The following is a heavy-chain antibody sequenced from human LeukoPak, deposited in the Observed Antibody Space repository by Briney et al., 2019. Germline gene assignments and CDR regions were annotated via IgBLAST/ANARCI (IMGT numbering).Heavy chain of an antibody. V-gene: IGHV4-34*01. Sequence: PSETLSLTCAVYGGSFSGYYWSWIRQPPGKGLEWIGEINHSGSTNYNPSLKSRVTISVDKSKNQFSLKLSSVTAADTAVYYCARDIAGPYEYSSSGGFDPWGQGTLVTVSS. CDR1: GGSFSGYY. CDR3: ARDIAGPYEYSSSGGFDP. CDR2: INHSGST. J-gene: IGHJ5*02. D-gene: IGHD6-6*01.